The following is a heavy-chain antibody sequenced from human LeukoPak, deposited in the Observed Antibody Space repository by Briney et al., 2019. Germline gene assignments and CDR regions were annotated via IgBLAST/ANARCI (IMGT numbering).Heavy chain of an antibody. CDR2: INHSGST. V-gene: IGHV4-34*01. CDR1: GASFSGYY. CDR3: ARVRGSPRYYYYMDV. Sequence: SETLSLTCAVYGASFSGYYWSWVRQPPGKELEWIGEINHSGSTNYNPSLKSRVTISLDTSKNQFSLKLSSVTAADTAVYYCARVRGSPRYYYYMDVWGKGTTVTVSS. D-gene: IGHD6-13*01. J-gene: IGHJ6*03.